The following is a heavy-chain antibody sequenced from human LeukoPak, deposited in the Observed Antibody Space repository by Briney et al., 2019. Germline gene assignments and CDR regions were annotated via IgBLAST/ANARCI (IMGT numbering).Heavy chain of an antibody. D-gene: IGHD3-22*01. V-gene: IGHV4-30-2*01. CDR2: IYHSGST. J-gene: IGHJ4*02. Sequence: PSETLSLTCAVSGGSISSGGYSWSWIRQPPGKGLEWIGYIYHSGSTYYNPSLKSRVTISVDTSNNEFSLRLTSVTAADTAVYYCARGGYYYDTCGPFDYWGQGTLVTVSS. CDR1: GGSISSGGYS. CDR3: ARGGYYYDTCGPFDY.